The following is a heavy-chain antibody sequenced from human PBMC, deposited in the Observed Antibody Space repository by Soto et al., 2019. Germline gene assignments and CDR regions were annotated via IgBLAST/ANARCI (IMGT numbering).Heavy chain of an antibody. J-gene: IGHJ4*02. V-gene: IGHV3-23*01. CDR3: AKDKLLWFGERFATGY. CDR2: ISGRGGST. CDR1: GFTFSSYA. Sequence: GGSLRLSCAASGFTFSSYAMSWVRQAPGKGLEWVSAISGRGGSTYYADSVKGRFTISRDNSKNTLYLQMNSLRAEDTAVYYCAKDKLLWFGERFATGYWGQGTLVTVSS. D-gene: IGHD3-10*01.